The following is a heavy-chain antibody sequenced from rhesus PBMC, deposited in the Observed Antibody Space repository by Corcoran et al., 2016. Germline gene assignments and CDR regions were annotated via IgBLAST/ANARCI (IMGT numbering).Heavy chain of an antibody. D-gene: IGHD1-44*02. V-gene: IGHV3-118*01. J-gene: IGHJ4*01. CDR3: TTAIVGATTDY. Sequence: EVQLVESGGGLVQPGGPLRLSCAASGFTFSSCALHWVRQASGEGLEWVGGIRSKSKNTETGNAASVKGRFTISRDESKNTAYLQKNSLKTEDTAVYYCTTAIVGATTDYWGQGVLVTVSS. CDR1: GFTFSSCA. CDR2: IRSKSKNTET.